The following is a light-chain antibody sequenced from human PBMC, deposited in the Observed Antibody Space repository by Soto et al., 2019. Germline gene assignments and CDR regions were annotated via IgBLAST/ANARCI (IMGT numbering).Light chain of an antibody. Sequence: QSALTQPPSASGAAGQAVTISCTGTSSDVGGYNYVSWYQQHPGKAPKLMIYEVSKRPSGVPDRFSGSKSGNTASLTVSGLQAEDEADYYCSSYAGSVYVFGTGTKVTV. CDR1: SSDVGGYNY. J-gene: IGLJ1*01. CDR2: EVS. V-gene: IGLV2-8*01. CDR3: SSYAGSVYV.